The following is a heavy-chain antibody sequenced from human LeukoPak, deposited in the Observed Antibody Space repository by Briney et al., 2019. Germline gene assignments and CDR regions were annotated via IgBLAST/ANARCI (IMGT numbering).Heavy chain of an antibody. D-gene: IGHD5-12*01. V-gene: IGHV1-18*01. CDR2: ISAFNGNT. CDR1: GYTFTSYG. J-gene: IGHJ4*02. CDR3: ARGSGSIRGGYSGYDLDY. Sequence: ASVKVSCKASGYTFTSYGISWVRQAPGQGLEWMGWISAFNGNTNYAQKLQGRVTMTTDTSTSTAYMELSSLRSEDTAVYYCARGSGSIRGGYSGYDLDYWGQGTLVTVSS.